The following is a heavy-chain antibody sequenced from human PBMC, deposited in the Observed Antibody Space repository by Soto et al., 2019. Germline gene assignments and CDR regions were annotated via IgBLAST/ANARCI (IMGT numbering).Heavy chain of an antibody. CDR2: IDWDEDR. J-gene: IGHJ4*02. CDR1: GFSLSTSGMR. D-gene: IGHD3-22*01. Sequence: SGPTLVNPTETLTLTCTFSGFSLSTSGMRVSWIRQAPGKALEWLARIDWDEDRFYSTSLKTRLTISKDTSKNQVVLTKTKMDPVDTATYYCARMRSDYDSSGLDYWGQGILVTVSS. V-gene: IGHV2-70*04. CDR3: ARMRSDYDSSGLDY.